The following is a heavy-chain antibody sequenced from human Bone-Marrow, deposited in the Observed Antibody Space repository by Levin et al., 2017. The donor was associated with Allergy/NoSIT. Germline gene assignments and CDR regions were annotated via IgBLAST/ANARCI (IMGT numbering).Heavy chain of an antibody. Sequence: ASVKVSCKASGYTFSYYGLSWVRQAPGQGLEWLGWISGFDGDAHYAPKVQDRLTMTTDTSTATAYLELTNLRYDDAAVYYCARIVDSAMVLAFDYWGQGTLVTVSS. CDR3: ARIVDSAMVLAFDY. CDR1: GYTFSYYG. V-gene: IGHV1-18*01. D-gene: IGHD5-18*01. J-gene: IGHJ4*02. CDR2: ISGFDGDA.